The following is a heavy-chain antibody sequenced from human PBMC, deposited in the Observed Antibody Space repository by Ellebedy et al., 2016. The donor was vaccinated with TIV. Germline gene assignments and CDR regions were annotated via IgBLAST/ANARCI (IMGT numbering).Heavy chain of an antibody. CDR1: GFSFNIYG. CDR3: AKLIQHTDKDAVDI. Sequence: GESLKISCAVSGFSFNIYGMNWVRQAPGKGLEWVAFISSSGKYTNYGDSVKGRFIISRDNSKNTLYLQMNSLRAEDTAVYYCAKLIQHTDKDAVDIWGQGTMVTVSS. CDR2: ISSSGKYT. D-gene: IGHD2-21*01. J-gene: IGHJ3*02. V-gene: IGHV3-NL1*01.